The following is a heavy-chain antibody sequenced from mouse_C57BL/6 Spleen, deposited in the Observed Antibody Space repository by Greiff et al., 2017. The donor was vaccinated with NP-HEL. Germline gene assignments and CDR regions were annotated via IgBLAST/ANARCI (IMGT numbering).Heavy chain of an antibody. CDR2: IHPSDSDT. Sequence: QVQLQQPGAELVKPGASVKVSCKASGYTFTSYWMHWVKQRPGQGLEWIGRIHPSDSDTNYNQKFKGKATLTVDKSSSTAYMQLSSLTSEDSAVYYCARLRGQLRPYLYAMDYWGQGTSVTVSS. J-gene: IGHJ4*01. V-gene: IGHV1-74*01. D-gene: IGHD3-2*02. CDR1: GYTFTSYW. CDR3: ARLRGQLRPYLYAMDY.